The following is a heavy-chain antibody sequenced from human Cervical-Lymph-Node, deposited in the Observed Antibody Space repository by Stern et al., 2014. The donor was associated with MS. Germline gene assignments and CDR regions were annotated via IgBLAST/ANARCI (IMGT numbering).Heavy chain of an antibody. CDR3: AKDRGMIVVVTYSLDS. Sequence: VQLVQSGGIVVQPGRSLRLSCVASGFSFSSYGMHWVRQAPGKGLEWVAVISYEGINAYYADSVKGRFHISRDNSKNTLYLQLNSLRAEDTAVYFCAKDRGMIVVVTYSLDSWGQGTLVTVSS. V-gene: IGHV3-30*18. J-gene: IGHJ4*02. D-gene: IGHD3-22*01. CDR1: GFSFSSYG. CDR2: ISYEGINA.